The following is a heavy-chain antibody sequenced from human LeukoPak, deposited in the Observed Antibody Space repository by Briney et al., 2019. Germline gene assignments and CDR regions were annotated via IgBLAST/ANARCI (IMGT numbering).Heavy chain of an antibody. D-gene: IGHD6-19*01. CDR1: GFTFRNYW. CDR2: IKQDGSDR. V-gene: IGHV3-7*03. J-gene: IGHJ4*02. Sequence: PGGSLRLSCAASGFTFRNYWMSWVRQVPGTGLEWVANIKQDGSDRNYVTSVRGRFTISRDNAESSLYLQMNSLRAEDTAVYYCVRNLAVAGTCFDSWGQGTLVTVS. CDR3: VRNLAVAGTCFDS.